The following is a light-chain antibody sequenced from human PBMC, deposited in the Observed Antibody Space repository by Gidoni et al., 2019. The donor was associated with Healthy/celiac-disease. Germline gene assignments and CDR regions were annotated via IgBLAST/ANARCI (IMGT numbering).Light chain of an antibody. Sequence: DIQMTQSPSSLSASVGDRVTITCRASQSISSYLHWYQQKPGKAPKLLIYAASSLQSGVPSWFSGSGSGTDFTLTISSLQPEDFATYYCQQSYSTPPTFGQGTKLEIK. CDR3: QQSYSTPPT. V-gene: IGKV1-39*01. CDR1: QSISSY. J-gene: IGKJ2*01. CDR2: AAS.